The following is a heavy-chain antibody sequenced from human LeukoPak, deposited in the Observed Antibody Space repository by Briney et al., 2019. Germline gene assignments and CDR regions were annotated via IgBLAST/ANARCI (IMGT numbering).Heavy chain of an antibody. Sequence: PGGSLRLSCAASGFTFSSYAMHWVRQAPGKGLEWVAVISYDGSNKYYADSVKGRFTISRDNSKNTLYLQMNSLGAEDTAVYYCARALIAVAGTADYWGQGTLVTVSS. CDR1: GFTFSSYA. CDR2: ISYDGSNK. J-gene: IGHJ4*02. V-gene: IGHV3-30-3*01. D-gene: IGHD6-19*01. CDR3: ARALIAVAGTADY.